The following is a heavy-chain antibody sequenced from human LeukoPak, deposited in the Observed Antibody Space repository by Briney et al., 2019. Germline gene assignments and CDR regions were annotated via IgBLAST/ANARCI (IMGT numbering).Heavy chain of an antibody. CDR2: INPNSGGA. V-gene: IGHV1-2*02. J-gene: IGHJ4*02. Sequence: GASVKVSCKASGYTFTGYYMHWVRQAPGQGLEWMGWINPNSGGANYAQKFQGRVTMTRDTSISTAYMELSRLRSDDTAVYYCARGAALYSSSWTEFDYWGQGTLVTVSS. CDR3: ARGAALYSSSWTEFDY. D-gene: IGHD6-13*01. CDR1: GYTFTGYY.